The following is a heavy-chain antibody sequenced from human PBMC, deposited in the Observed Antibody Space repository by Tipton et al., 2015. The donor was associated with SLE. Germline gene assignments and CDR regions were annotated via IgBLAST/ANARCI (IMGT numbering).Heavy chain of an antibody. J-gene: IGHJ4*02. CDR2: INHSGST. Sequence: TLSLTCAVYGGSFCGYYWSWIRQPPGKGLEWIGEINHSGSTNYNPSLKSRVTISVDTSKNQFSLKLSSVTAADTAVYYCAREGPFVGAMGHWGQGTLVTVSS. CDR1: GGSFCGYY. V-gene: IGHV4-34*01. CDR3: AREGPFVGAMGH. D-gene: IGHD1-26*01.